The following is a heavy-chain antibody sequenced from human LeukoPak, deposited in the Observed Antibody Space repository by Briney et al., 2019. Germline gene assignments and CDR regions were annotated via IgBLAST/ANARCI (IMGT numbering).Heavy chain of an antibody. Sequence: GGSLRLSCAASGFTFSNYNMNWVRQAPGKGLEWVSSISSSSSYIYYADSVKGRFTISRDNAKNSLYLQMNSLRAEDTAVYYCARAPFFYGDSYFDYWGQGTLVTVSS. J-gene: IGHJ4*02. V-gene: IGHV3-21*01. CDR1: GFTFSNYN. D-gene: IGHD4-17*01. CDR3: ARAPFFYGDSYFDY. CDR2: ISSSSSYI.